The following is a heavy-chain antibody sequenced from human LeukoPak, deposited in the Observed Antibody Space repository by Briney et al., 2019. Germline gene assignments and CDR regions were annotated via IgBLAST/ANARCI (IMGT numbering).Heavy chain of an antibody. CDR2: ISSSSSYI. V-gene: IGHV3-21*04. CDR1: GFTFSSYS. Sequence: PGGSLRLSCAASGFTFSSYSMNWVRQAPGKGLEWVSSISSSSSYIYYADSVKGRFTISRDNAKNSLYLQMNSLRAEDTAVYYCARVGIDYYDSSGYQYYFDYWGQGTLVTVSS. D-gene: IGHD3-22*01. CDR3: ARVGIDYYDSSGYQYYFDY. J-gene: IGHJ4*02.